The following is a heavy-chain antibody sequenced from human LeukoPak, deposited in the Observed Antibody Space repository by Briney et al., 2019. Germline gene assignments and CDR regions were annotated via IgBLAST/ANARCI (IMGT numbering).Heavy chain of an antibody. CDR1: GFTFSSYG. CDR3: AKLLSPLIKAARPSPARDYFDY. CDR2: IRYDGSNK. V-gene: IGHV3-30*02. Sequence: GGSLRLSCAASGFTFSSYGMHWVRQAPGKGLEWVAFIRYDGSNKYYADSVKGRFTISRDNSKNTLYLQMNSLRAEDTAVYYCAKLLSPLIKAARPSPARDYFDYWGQGTLVTVSS. D-gene: IGHD6-6*01. J-gene: IGHJ4*02.